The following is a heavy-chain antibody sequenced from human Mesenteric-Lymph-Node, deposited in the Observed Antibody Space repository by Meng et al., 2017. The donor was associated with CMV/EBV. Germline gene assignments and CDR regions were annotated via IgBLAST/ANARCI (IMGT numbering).Heavy chain of an antibody. CDR1: GFTFSSYD. CDR2: LSGSGGTT. Sequence: GGSLRLSCAASGFTFSSYDMHWVRQAPGKGLEWVSALSGSGGTTYYADSVKGRFTISRDNSENTLYLQMDSLRAEDTAVYYCAKAVSSTSCYTDYWGQGTLVTVSS. CDR3: AKAVSSTSCYTDY. V-gene: IGHV3-23*01. J-gene: IGHJ4*02. D-gene: IGHD2-2*02.